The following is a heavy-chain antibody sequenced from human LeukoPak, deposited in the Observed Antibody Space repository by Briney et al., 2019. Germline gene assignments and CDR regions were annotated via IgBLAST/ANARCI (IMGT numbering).Heavy chain of an antibody. V-gene: IGHV4-4*07. Sequence: KTSETLSLTCTVPGGSISSYYWSWIRQPAGKGLEWIGRIYTSGCTPYNPSLKSRVTMSVATSKNKFSLKMSSVSAPDTAVYNCARRGAAAGSQRARVFDPWGQGTLVTVAS. CDR2: IYTSGCT. CDR1: GGSISSYY. J-gene: IGHJ5*01. D-gene: IGHD6-13*01. CDR3: ARRGAAAGSQRARVFDP.